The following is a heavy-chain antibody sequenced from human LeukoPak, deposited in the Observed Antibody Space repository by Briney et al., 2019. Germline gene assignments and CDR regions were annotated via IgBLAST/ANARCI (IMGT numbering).Heavy chain of an antibody. D-gene: IGHD3-10*01. CDR3: ARASGPFDY. Sequence: AGGSLRLSCAASGFTFSNYGMHWVRQAPGKGLEWVAVIKNDGSNKYYADSVKGRFTISRDNSKNTLYLQTNSLRAEDTAVYSCARASGPFDYWGQGTLVTVSS. CDR2: IKNDGSNK. V-gene: IGHV3-33*01. J-gene: IGHJ4*02. CDR1: GFTFSNYG.